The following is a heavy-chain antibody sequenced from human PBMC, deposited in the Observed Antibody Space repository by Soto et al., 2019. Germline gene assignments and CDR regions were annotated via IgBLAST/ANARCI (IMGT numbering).Heavy chain of an antibody. CDR3: ARDYGDYQSGENWFDP. CDR1: GGSISSGGYS. Sequence: SETLSLTCAVSGGSISSGGYSWSWIRQPPGKGLEWIGYIYHSGGTYYNPSLKSRVTISVDRSKNQFSLKLSSVTAADTAVYYCARDYGDYQSGENWFDPWGQGTLVTVSS. V-gene: IGHV4-30-2*01. J-gene: IGHJ5*02. D-gene: IGHD4-17*01. CDR2: IYHSGGT.